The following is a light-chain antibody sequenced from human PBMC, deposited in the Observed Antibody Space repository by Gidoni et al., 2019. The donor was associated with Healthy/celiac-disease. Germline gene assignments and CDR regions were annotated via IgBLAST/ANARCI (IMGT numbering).Light chain of an antibody. CDR1: QSISSY. Sequence: DIQMTQSPSSLSASVGDRVTITCRASQSISSYLNWYQQKPGKAPKLLIYAASSLQSGVPSRFSGSGSGTDFTLTISSLQPEDFATYYCQQSYSTPQTVXQXTKVEIK. J-gene: IGKJ1*01. CDR2: AAS. V-gene: IGKV1-39*01. CDR3: QQSYSTPQT.